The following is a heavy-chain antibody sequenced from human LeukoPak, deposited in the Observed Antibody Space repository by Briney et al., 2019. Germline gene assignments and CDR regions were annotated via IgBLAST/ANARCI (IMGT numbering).Heavy chain of an antibody. D-gene: IGHD2-15*01. CDR1: GYTFTGYY. CDR3: AMTQDVVVVAATREYSKH. Sequence: ASVKVSCKASGYTFTGYYMHWVRQAPGQGLEWMGWINPNSGATNYAQKFQGRVTMTSDKSISTAYMELSRLRSDDTAVYYCAMTQDVVVVAATREYSKHWGQGTLVTVSS. V-gene: IGHV1-2*02. CDR2: INPNSGAT. J-gene: IGHJ1*01.